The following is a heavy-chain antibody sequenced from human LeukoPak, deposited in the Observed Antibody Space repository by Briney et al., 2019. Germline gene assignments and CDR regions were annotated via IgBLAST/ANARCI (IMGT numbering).Heavy chain of an antibody. V-gene: IGHV3-48*01. CDR1: GFTFSSYS. D-gene: IGHD3-22*01. Sequence: GGSLRLSCAASGFTFSSYSMNWVRQAPGKGLEWVSYISSSSSTIYYADSVKGRFTISRDNAKKSLYLQMNSLRAEDTAVYYCARDYYDDFDYWGQGTLVTVSS. CDR3: ARDYYDDFDY. CDR2: ISSSSSTI. J-gene: IGHJ4*02.